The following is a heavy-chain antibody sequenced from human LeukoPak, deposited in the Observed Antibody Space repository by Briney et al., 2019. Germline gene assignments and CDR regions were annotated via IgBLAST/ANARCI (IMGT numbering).Heavy chain of an antibody. CDR3: ARAKRNGFDI. Sequence: GSLRLSCAASGFTFSNYSMNWVRQAPGEGLEWVSYISRSSSTIYYADSVKGRFTISRDNAKNSLFLQMNSLRAEDTAVYYCARAKRNGFDIWGQGTMVTVSS. CDR1: GFTFSNYS. CDR2: ISRSSSTI. V-gene: IGHV3-48*01. J-gene: IGHJ3*02.